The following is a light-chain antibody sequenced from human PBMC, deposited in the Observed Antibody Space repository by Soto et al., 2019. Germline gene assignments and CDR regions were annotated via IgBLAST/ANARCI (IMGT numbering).Light chain of an antibody. CDR1: QGINTY. V-gene: IGKV1-9*01. Sequence: DIQLTQSPSFLSASVGDRVTITCRASQGINTYLAWYQQKPGKAPKVLIYDASKLHSGGPSRFSGSGSGTEFTLTISSLQPEDFATYVCQQLNTYSSCGGGPKVEIK. J-gene: IGKJ4*01. CDR3: QQLNTYSS. CDR2: DAS.